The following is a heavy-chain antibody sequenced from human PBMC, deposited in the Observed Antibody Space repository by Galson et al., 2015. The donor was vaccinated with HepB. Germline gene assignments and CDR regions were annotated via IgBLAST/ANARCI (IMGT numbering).Heavy chain of an antibody. V-gene: IGHV1-69*13. CDR1: GYTFSSYA. J-gene: IGHJ6*02. Sequence: SVKVSCKASGYTFSSYAISWVRQAPGQGLEWMGGIIPIFGTANYAQKFQGRVTITADESTSTAYMELSSLRSEDTAVYYCARAEAARSYYYYGMDVWGQGTTVTVSS. D-gene: IGHD6-6*01. CDR2: IIPIFGTA. CDR3: ARAEAARSYYYYGMDV.